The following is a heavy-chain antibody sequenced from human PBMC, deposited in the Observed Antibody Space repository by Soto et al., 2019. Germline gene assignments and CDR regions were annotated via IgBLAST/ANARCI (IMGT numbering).Heavy chain of an antibody. J-gene: IGHJ6*02. CDR2: IYHSGST. Sequence: QLQLQESGSGLVKPSQTLSLTCAVSGGSISSGGYSWSWIRQPPGKGLEWIGYIYHSGSTYYNPSLTSRVTISVDRSKNQFSLKLISVTAADTAVYYCARYCSGDSCYSSYYYGMDVWGQGTPVTVSS. D-gene: IGHD2-15*01. CDR1: GGSISSGGYS. V-gene: IGHV4-30-2*01. CDR3: ARYCSGDSCYSSYYYGMDV.